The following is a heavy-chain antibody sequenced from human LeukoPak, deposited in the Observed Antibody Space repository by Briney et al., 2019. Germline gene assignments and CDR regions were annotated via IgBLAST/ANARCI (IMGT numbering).Heavy chain of an antibody. CDR1: GFTFSSYG. D-gene: IGHD6-13*01. J-gene: IGHJ6*03. CDR2: IWYDGSNK. V-gene: IGHV3-33*08. CDR3: ASAYSSSWYYYMDV. Sequence: GRSLRLSCAASGFTFSSYGMHWVRQAPGMGMEWVAVIWYDGSNKYYADSVKGRFTISRDNSKNTLYLQMNSLRAEDTAVYYCASAYSSSWYYYMDVWGKGTTVTVSS.